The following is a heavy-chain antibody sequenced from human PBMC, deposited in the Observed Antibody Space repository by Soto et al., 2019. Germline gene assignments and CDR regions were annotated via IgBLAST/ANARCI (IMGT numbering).Heavy chain of an antibody. CDR2: IYYSGST. Sequence: SETLSLTCTVSGGSVSSGSYYWSWIRQPPGKGLEWIGYIYYSGSTNYNPSLKSRVTISVYTSKSQFSLKLSSVTAADTAVFYGARVSRSSGDYWGQGPLVTASS. D-gene: IGHD6-6*01. J-gene: IGHJ4*02. V-gene: IGHV4-61*01. CDR3: ARVSRSSGDY. CDR1: GGSVSSGSYY.